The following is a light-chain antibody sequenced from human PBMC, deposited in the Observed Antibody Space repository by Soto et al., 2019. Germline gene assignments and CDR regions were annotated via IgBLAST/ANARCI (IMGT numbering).Light chain of an antibody. CDR1: QSVLYSSNNKNY. V-gene: IGKV4-1*01. CDR2: WAS. CDR3: QQYVSPPQT. Sequence: DIVMTQSPDSLAVSLGERATINCKSSQSVLYSSNNKNYLAWYQQKPGQPPKLLIYWASTRESGVPDRFSGSGSGTDFTLTISSVQAEDVAVYYCQQYVSPPQTFGQGTRVEIK. J-gene: IGKJ1*01.